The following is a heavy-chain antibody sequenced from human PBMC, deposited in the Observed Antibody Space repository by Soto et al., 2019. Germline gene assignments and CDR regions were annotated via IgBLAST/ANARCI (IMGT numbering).Heavy chain of an antibody. Sequence: SETLSLTCTVSGGSISSYYWSWIRQPPGKGLEWIGYIYYSGSTNYNPSLKSRVTISVDTSMNQFSLKLRSVTDADTAVYYCAGGGDIVVVPAAMIGARFDPWGQGTLVTVSS. CDR3: AGGGDIVVVPAAMIGARFDP. CDR2: IYYSGST. CDR1: GGSISSYY. V-gene: IGHV4-59*01. J-gene: IGHJ5*02. D-gene: IGHD2-2*01.